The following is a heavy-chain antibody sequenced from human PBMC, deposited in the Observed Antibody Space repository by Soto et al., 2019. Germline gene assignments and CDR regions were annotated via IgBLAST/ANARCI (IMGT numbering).Heavy chain of an antibody. CDR3: ARSPWGYSNSLDY. D-gene: IGHD6-13*01. V-gene: IGHV3-11*03. CDR1: GFTVSSKH. CDR2: ISSSSSYT. J-gene: IGHJ4*02. Sequence: GGAPRLSCAVSGFTVSSKHMSWGRPAPGKGLEWVSYISSSSSYTNYADSVKGRFTISRDNAKNSLYLQMNSLRAEDTAVYYCARSPWGYSNSLDYWGQGTLVTVSS.